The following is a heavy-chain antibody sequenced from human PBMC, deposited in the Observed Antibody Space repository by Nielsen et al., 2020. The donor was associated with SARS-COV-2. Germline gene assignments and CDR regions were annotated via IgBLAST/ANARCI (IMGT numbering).Heavy chain of an antibody. CDR1: GFTFSSYG. CDR3: AKSIRFLEWLFPQRDAFDI. CDR2: ISYDGSNK. Sequence: GESLKISCAVSGFTFSSYGMHWVRQAPGKGLEWVAVISYDGSNKYYADSVKGRFTISRDNSKNTLYLQMNSLRAEDTAVYYCAKSIRFLEWLFPQRDAFDIWGQGTMVTVSS. D-gene: IGHD3-3*01. V-gene: IGHV3-30*18. J-gene: IGHJ3*02.